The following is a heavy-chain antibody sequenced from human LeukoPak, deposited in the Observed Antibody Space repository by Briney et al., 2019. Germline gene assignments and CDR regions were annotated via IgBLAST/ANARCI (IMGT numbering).Heavy chain of an antibody. J-gene: IGHJ4*02. D-gene: IGHD4-11*01. CDR3: ASGGTSNYPPYY. Sequence: GASVKVSCKASGYTFTGYYMHWVRQAPGQGLEWMGWINPSSGGTNYAQKFQGRVTMTRDTSISTAYMELSRLRSDDTAVYYCASGGTSNYPPYYWGQGTLVTVSS. CDR1: GYTFTGYY. V-gene: IGHV1-2*02. CDR2: INPSSGGT.